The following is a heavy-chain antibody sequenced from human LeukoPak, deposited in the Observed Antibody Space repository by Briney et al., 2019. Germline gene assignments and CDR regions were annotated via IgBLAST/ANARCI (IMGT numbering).Heavy chain of an antibody. CDR3: TKEHDYSNLAEDY. CDR2: ILASGSST. D-gene: IGHD4-11*01. Sequence: GGSLRLSCAASGLTFSNYAMTWVRQAPGKGLEWVSSILASGSSTYYADSVKGRFTISRDNSYNTLYLQMSSLRAEDTAVYYCTKEHDYSNLAEDYWGQGTLVTVSS. CDR1: GLTFSNYA. J-gene: IGHJ4*02. V-gene: IGHV3-23*01.